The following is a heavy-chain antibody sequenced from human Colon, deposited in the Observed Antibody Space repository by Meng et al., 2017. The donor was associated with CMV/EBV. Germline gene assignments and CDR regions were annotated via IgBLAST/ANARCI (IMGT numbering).Heavy chain of an antibody. Sequence: GESLKISCAASGLTFGSYWMNWVRQAPGKGLEWVANIKQDGSEKYYVDSVKGRFTISRDNAKNSLYLQMNSLRAEDTAVYYCARGYCSSASCSGYYYYYGMDVWGQGTTVTVSS. J-gene: IGHJ6*02. D-gene: IGHD2-2*01. CDR3: ARGYCSSASCSGYYYYYGMDV. CDR2: IKQDGSEK. CDR1: GLTFGSYW. V-gene: IGHV3-7*01.